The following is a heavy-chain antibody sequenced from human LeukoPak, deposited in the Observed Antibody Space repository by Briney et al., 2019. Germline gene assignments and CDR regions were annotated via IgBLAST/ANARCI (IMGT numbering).Heavy chain of an antibody. D-gene: IGHD3-22*01. Sequence: SETLSLTCTVSGYSISSGYYWGWIRQPPGKGLEWFGSIYHSGSTNYNPSLKSRVAISVDTSKNQFSLKLSSVTAADTAVYYCARGPPRYYYDSSGYHGEYYFDYWGQGTLVTVSS. CDR1: GYSISSGYY. J-gene: IGHJ4*02. CDR2: IYHSGST. V-gene: IGHV4-38-2*02. CDR3: ARGPPRYYYDSSGYHGEYYFDY.